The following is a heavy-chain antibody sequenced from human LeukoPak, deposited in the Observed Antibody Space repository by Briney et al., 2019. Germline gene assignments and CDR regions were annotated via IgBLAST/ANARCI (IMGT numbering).Heavy chain of an antibody. J-gene: IGHJ4*02. D-gene: IGHD2-2*01. CDR1: GGSISSYY. CDR2: INHSGST. Sequence: PSETLSLTCTVSGGSISSYYWSWIRQPQGKGLEWIGEINHSGSTNYNPSLKSRVTKSVDTSKNQFSLKLSSVTAADTAVYYCARGWGYCSSTSCYLDYWGQGTLVTVSS. CDR3: ARGWGYCSSTSCYLDY. V-gene: IGHV4-34*01.